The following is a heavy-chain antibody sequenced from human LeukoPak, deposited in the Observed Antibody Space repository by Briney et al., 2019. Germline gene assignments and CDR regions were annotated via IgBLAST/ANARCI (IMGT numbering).Heavy chain of an antibody. V-gene: IGHV1-24*01. J-gene: IGHJ2*01. CDR3: ATVTMIQYWYFDL. CDR1: GYTLTELS. Sequence: GASVKVSCKVSGYTLTELSMHWVRQAPGKGLEWMGGFDPEDGETIYAQKFQGRVTMTEDTSADTAYMELSSLRSEDTAVYYCATVTMIQYWYFDLWGRGTLVTVSS. CDR2: FDPEDGET. D-gene: IGHD3-22*01.